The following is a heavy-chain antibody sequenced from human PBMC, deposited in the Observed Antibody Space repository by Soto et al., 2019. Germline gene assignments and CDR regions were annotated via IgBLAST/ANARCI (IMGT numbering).Heavy chain of an antibody. Sequence: LRLSCAASGFTVSSNYMSWVRQAPGKGLAWVSVIYSGGSTYYADSVKGRFTISRDNSKNTLYLQMNSLRAEDTAVYYCARVGSYYYGSGSYYGSDYWGQGTLVTVSS. D-gene: IGHD3-10*01. V-gene: IGHV3-53*01. CDR3: ARVGSYYYGSGSYYGSDY. J-gene: IGHJ4*02. CDR2: IYSGGST. CDR1: GFTVSSNY.